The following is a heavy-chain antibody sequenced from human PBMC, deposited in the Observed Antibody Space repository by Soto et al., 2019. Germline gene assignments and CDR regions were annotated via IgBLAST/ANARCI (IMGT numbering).Heavy chain of an antibody. J-gene: IGHJ5*02. CDR1: GGSISSYY. CDR3: ARELEGDSSSSHWFDP. V-gene: IGHV4-59*01. D-gene: IGHD6-6*01. CDR2: IYYSGST. Sequence: SETLSLTCTVSGGSISSYYWSWIRQPPGKGLEWIGYIYYSGSTNYNPSLKSRVTISVDTSKNQFSLKLSSVTAADTAVYYCARELEGDSSSSHWFDPWGQGTLVTVSS.